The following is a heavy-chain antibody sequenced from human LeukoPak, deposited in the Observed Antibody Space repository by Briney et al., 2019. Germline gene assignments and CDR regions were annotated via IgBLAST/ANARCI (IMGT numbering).Heavy chain of an antibody. Sequence: GGSLRLSCAASGFTVSSNYMSWVRQAPGKGLEWVSVIYSGGSTYCADSVKGRFTISRDNSKNTLYLQMNSLRAEDTAVYYCARVTMMAFDIWGQGTMVTVSS. CDR3: ARVTMMAFDI. V-gene: IGHV3-66*01. CDR1: GFTVSSNY. CDR2: IYSGGST. J-gene: IGHJ3*02. D-gene: IGHD3-22*01.